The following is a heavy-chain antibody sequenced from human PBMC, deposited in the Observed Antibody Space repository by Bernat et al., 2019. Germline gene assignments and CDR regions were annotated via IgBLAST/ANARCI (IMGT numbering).Heavy chain of an antibody. Sequence: EGQLVESGGGLVKPGGSLRLSCAASGFTFSNAWMTWVRQAPGKGLEWVGRIKSKPDGGTSDYAAPGKDRFTMSRDDSKSTVYLQMNSLKIEDTAVYYCNHTSAATDRYAGAFDIWGQGTMVTVSS. CDR2: IKSKPDGGTS. D-gene: IGHD2-8*01. CDR1: GFTFSNAW. CDR3: NHTSAATDRYAGAFDI. J-gene: IGHJ3*02. V-gene: IGHV3-15*01.